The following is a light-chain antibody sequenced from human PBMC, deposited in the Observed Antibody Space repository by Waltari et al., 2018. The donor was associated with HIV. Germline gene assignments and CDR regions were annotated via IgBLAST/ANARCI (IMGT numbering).Light chain of an antibody. CDR2: ANT. V-gene: IGLV1-40*01. CDR3: QSYDSSLSGWTV. CDR1: SSDIGAGSE. J-gene: IGLJ3*02. Sequence: QSVLTQPPSVAGAPGQTATLSCTRSSSDIGAGSEVLPSQHLPGTAPKLLIFANTNRPSGVPDRFSGSKFGTSASLAITGLLAEDEADYYCQSYDSSLSGWTVFGGGTKLTVL.